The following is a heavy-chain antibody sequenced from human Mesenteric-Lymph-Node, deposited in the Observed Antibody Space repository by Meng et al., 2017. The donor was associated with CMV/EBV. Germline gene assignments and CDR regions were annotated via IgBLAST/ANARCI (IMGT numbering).Heavy chain of an antibody. D-gene: IGHD2-2*02. J-gene: IGHJ3*02. Sequence: SETLSLTCAVYGGSFSGYYWSWIRQPPGQGLEWIGEINHSGSTNYNPSLKSRVTMSVDTSKNHFSLRLSSVTAADTAVYYCARHFRYCSSTSCYTGIYDAFDIWGQGTMVTVSS. CDR3: ARHFRYCSSTSCYTGIYDAFDI. CDR2: INHSGST. CDR1: GGSFSGYY. V-gene: IGHV4-34*01.